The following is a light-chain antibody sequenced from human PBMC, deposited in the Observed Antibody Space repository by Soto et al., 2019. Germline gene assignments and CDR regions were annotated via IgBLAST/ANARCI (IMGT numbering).Light chain of an antibody. J-gene: IGLJ3*02. CDR2: DVS. CDR3: GSYTRSSTGVV. CDR1: NSDVGGYNY. Sequence: QSALTQPASVSGSPGQSITISCTGTNSDVGGYNYVSWYQQRPGTAPKLMIYDVSYRPSGVSNRFSGSKSGNTASLTISGLQAEDEADYYCGSYTRSSTGVVFGGGTKLTVL. V-gene: IGLV2-14*01.